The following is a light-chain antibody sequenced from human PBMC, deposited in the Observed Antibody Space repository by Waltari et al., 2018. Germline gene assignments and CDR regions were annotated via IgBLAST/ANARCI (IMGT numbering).Light chain of an antibody. V-gene: IGLV2-14*03. J-gene: IGLJ2*01. CDR3: SSFTDTHTLL. CDR1: SNDVRASNF. CDR2: DVT. Sequence: QSALTQPASASGSPGQSITIPCTGTSNDVRASNFVSRYQQHPGRAPQLMIYDVTARPSGISYRFSGSKSANTASLTISGLLPEDEAIYYCSSFTDTHTLLFGGGTTVTVL.